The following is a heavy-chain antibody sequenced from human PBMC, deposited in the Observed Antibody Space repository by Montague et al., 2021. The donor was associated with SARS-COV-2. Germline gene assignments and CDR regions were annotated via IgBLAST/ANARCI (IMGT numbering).Heavy chain of an antibody. D-gene: IGHD1-26*01. V-gene: IGHV4-39*01. Sequence: SETLSLTCNVSGDSITTTRYFWGWIRQPPGKALEWIGSIYHNGKTYYNPSLERRALLSIDTSKNQFSLRLSSVIASDTAVYYCAVGLNYFFDYWGQGFLVSVSS. CDR1: GDSITTTRYF. CDR3: AVGLNYFFDY. J-gene: IGHJ4*02. CDR2: IYHNGKT.